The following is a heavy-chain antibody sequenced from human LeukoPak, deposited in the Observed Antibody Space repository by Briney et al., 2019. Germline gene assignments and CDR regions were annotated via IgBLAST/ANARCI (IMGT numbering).Heavy chain of an antibody. V-gene: IGHV3-49*03. CDR3: TSYGDYDWGFDY. CDR1: GFTFGDYA. CDR2: IRSKAYGGTT. Sequence: GGSLRLSCTAYGFTFGDYAMSWFRQAPGKGLEWVGFIRSKAYGGTTEYAASVKGRFTISRDDSKSIAYLQMNSLKTEDTAVYYCTSYGDYDWGFDYWGQGTLVTVSS. J-gene: IGHJ4*02. D-gene: IGHD4-17*01.